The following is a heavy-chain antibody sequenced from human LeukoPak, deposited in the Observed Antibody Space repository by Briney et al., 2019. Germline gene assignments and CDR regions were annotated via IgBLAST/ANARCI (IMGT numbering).Heavy chain of an antibody. CDR1: GFTFSSYG. D-gene: IGHD2-8*01. CDR3: AKDPDCTSGICYTFFDY. Sequence: PGGSLRLSCAASGFTFSSYGMSWVRQAPGKGLEWVSAISVSGGSTYYADSVKGRLTISRDNSKNTPYLQMNSLRGEDTAVYYCAKDPDCTSGICYTFFDYWGQGTLVTVSS. CDR2: ISVSGGST. J-gene: IGHJ4*02. V-gene: IGHV3-23*01.